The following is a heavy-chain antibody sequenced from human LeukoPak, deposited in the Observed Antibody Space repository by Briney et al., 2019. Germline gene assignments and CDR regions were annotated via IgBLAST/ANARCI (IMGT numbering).Heavy chain of an antibody. D-gene: IGHD1-26*01. Sequence: GGSLRLSCAASGFTFSNYEMNWVRQAPGKGLEWVSYISSSGSTIYYADSVKGRFTISRDNAKNSLYLQMNSLRAEDTAVYYCARDGRGSDFDYWGQGTLVTVSS. CDR2: ISSSGSTI. CDR3: ARDGRGSDFDY. CDR1: GFTFSNYE. J-gene: IGHJ4*02. V-gene: IGHV3-48*03.